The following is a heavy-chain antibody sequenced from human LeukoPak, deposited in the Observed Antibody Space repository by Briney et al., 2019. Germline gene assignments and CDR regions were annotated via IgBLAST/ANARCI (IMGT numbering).Heavy chain of an antibody. D-gene: IGHD2-15*01. V-gene: IGHV3-30*03. CDR1: GFTFSSYV. Sequence: PGRSLRLSCAASGFTFSSYVMHWVRQAPGKGLEWVAVISNDESNKFYADSVKGRFTISRDISKNTLYLQMNSLRAEDTAVYYCARDYRNCSGGNCYTYPGSFDYWGQGTLVTVSS. J-gene: IGHJ4*02. CDR2: ISNDESNK. CDR3: ARDYRNCSGGNCYTYPGSFDY.